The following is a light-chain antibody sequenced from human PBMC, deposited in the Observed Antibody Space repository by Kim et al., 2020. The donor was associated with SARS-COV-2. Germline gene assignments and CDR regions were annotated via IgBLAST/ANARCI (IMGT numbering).Light chain of an antibody. CDR2: SAS. V-gene: IGKV1-9*01. CDR3: QQLHGYPLT. Sequence: ESGGDRVTITCRASQGISSYLAWYQQKPGLAPKVLIYSASTLQSGVPSRFSGSGSGTDFTLTINSLQPEDFATYYCQQLHGYPLTFGGGTKVDIK. J-gene: IGKJ4*01. CDR1: QGISSY.